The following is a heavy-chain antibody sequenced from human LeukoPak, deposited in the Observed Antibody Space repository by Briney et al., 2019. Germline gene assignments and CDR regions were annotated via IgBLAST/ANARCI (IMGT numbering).Heavy chain of an antibody. CDR3: ARHVDTATDYFDY. CDR1: GGSISSSSYY. CDR2: IYYSGSS. V-gene: IGHV4-39*01. Sequence: PSETLSLTCTASGGSISSSSYYWGWIRQPPGKGLEWIGSIYYSGSSYYNPSLKSRVTISVHTSKNQFSLKLSSVTAADTAVYYCARHVDTATDYFDYWGQGTLVTVSS. D-gene: IGHD5-18*01. J-gene: IGHJ4*02.